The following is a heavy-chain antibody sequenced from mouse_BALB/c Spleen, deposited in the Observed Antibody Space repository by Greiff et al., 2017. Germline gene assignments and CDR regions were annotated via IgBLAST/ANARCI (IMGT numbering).Heavy chain of an antibody. CDR2: IWAGGST. CDR1: GFSLTSYG. J-gene: IGHJ4*01. Sequence: GKLVESGPGLVAPSQSLSITCTVSGFSLTSYGVHWVRQPPGKGLEWLGVIWAGGSTNYNSALMSRLSISKDNSKSQVFLKMNSLQTDDTAMYYCARNYYGSRNYAMDYWGQGTSVTVSS. V-gene: IGHV2-9*02. D-gene: IGHD1-1*01. CDR3: ARNYYGSRNYAMDY.